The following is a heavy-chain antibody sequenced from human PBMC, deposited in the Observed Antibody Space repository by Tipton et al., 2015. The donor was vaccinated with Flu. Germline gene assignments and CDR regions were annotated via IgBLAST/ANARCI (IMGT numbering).Heavy chain of an antibody. Sequence: TLSLTCTVSGGSISGYYWTWIRQPPGKGLEWIGYIYYSGSTNYNPSLKSRVTLSIDTSKNQFSLSLSSVTAADTAVYYCATAVNWYYFDYWGQGTLVTVSS. CDR3: ATAVNWYYFDY. V-gene: IGHV4-59*01. CDR2: IYYSGST. D-gene: IGHD1-1*01. CDR1: GGSISGYY. J-gene: IGHJ4*02.